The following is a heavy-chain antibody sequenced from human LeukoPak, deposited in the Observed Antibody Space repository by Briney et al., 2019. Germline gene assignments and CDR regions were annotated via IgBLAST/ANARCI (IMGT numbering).Heavy chain of an antibody. D-gene: IGHD1-7*01. J-gene: IGHJ4*02. CDR3: AARGTWRVDDY. CDR2: IVVGSGNT. V-gene: IGHV1-58*02. Sequence: SVKVSCKASGITFTSSAMQWVRQARGQRLEWIGWIVVGSGNTNYAQKFQVRVTITRDMSTSTAYMELSSLRSEDTAVYYCAARGTWRVDDYWGQGTLVTVSS. CDR1: GITFTSSA.